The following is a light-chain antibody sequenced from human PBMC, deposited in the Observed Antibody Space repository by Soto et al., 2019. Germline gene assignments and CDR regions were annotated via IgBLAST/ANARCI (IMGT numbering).Light chain of an antibody. CDR1: QDISNY. Sequence: DIPMTQSPSSLSASVGDRVTITCQASQDISNYLNWYQQKPGKAPKLLIYDVSNLETVVPSRFSGSEYGTDFTFTISSLQPDDIATYYCQQYDILPYTFGQGTKLEIK. V-gene: IGKV1-33*01. CDR2: DVS. CDR3: QQYDILPYT. J-gene: IGKJ2*01.